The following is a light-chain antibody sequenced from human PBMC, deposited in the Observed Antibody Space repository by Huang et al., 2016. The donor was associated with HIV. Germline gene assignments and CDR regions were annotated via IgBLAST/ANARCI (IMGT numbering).Light chain of an antibody. CDR2: DAS. CDR1: QSVSSY. CDR3: QQRSNSFLT. V-gene: IGKV3-11*01. J-gene: IGKJ4*01. Sequence: EIVLTQSPATLSLSPGERATLSCRASQSVSSYLAWYQHKPGQAPRRLIYDASNRATGIPARFSGSGSGTDFTLTISSLEPEDFAVYYCQQRSNSFLTFGGGTKVEIK.